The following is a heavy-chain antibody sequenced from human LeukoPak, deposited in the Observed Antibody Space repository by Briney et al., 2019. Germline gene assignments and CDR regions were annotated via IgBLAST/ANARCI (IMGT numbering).Heavy chain of an antibody. Sequence: GGSLRLSCAASGFTFSSYAMSWVRQAPGKGLEWVSAISGSGGSTYYADSVKGRFTISRDNSKNTLYLQMNSLRAEDTAVYYCARDPGVVVPAATDGGYWGQGTLVTVSS. CDR2: ISGSGGST. J-gene: IGHJ4*02. V-gene: IGHV3-23*01. CDR1: GFTFSSYA. CDR3: ARDPGVVVPAATDGGY. D-gene: IGHD2-2*01.